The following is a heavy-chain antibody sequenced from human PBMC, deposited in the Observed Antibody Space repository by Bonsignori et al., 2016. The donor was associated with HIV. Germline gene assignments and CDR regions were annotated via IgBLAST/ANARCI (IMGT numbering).Heavy chain of an antibody. J-gene: IGHJ4*02. D-gene: IGHD3-16*01. CDR3: ATSRGYYDGHWLYYSDY. Sequence: HVQLQQWGAGLLKPSETLSLTCAVYGGSFRSYYWSWIRQSPGKGLEWIGEINESGATNYNPSLRGRVTVSIDTSKNWVSLRLNSMTAADTALYYCATSRGYYDGHWLYYSDYWGRGNPRSPSPQ. V-gene: IGHV4-34*02. CDR1: GGSFRSYY. CDR2: INESGAT.